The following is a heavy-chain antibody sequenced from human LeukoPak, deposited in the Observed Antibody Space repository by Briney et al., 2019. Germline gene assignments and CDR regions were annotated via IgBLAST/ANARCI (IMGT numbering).Heavy chain of an antibody. CDR3: ARLLIAAANY. CDR2: IYYSGST. D-gene: IGHD6-13*01. CDR1: GGSISSSSYY. J-gene: IGHJ4*02. V-gene: IGHV4-39*01. Sequence: PSETLSLTCTVSGGSISSSSYYWGWIRQPPGKGLEWIGSIYYSGSTYYNPSLKSRVTISVDTSKNQFSLKLSSVNAADTAVYYCARLLIAAANYWGQGTLVTVSS.